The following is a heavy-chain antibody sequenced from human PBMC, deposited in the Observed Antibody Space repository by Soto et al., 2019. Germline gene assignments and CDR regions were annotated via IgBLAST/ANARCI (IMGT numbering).Heavy chain of an antibody. D-gene: IGHD3-3*01. Sequence: SETLSLTCAVYGGSFSGYYWSWIRQPPGKGLEWIGEINHSGSTNYNPSLKSRVTISVDTSKNQFSLKLSSVTAADTAVYYCASYPKHYYDFWSGPIDYWGQGTWVTVSS. CDR2: INHSGST. CDR3: ASYPKHYYDFWSGPIDY. J-gene: IGHJ4*02. CDR1: GGSFSGYY. V-gene: IGHV4-34*01.